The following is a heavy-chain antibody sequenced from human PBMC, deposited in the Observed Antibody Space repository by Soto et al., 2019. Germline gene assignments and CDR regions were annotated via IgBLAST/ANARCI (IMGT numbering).Heavy chain of an antibody. Sequence: QVQLQQWGAGLLKPSETLSLTCAVYGGSFSGYYWSWIRQPPGKGLEWIGEINHSGSTNYNPSLRSRVTLSVDPYKHQFSLKLSSVTAADTAVYYCARYDYGGIYFDYWGQGTLVTVSS. D-gene: IGHD4-17*01. V-gene: IGHV4-34*01. CDR1: GGSFSGYY. CDR3: ARYDYGGIYFDY. J-gene: IGHJ4*02. CDR2: INHSGST.